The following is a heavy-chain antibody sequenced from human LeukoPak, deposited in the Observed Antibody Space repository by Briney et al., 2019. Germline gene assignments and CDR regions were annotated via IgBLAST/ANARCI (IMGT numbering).Heavy chain of an antibody. Sequence: GGSLRLSCAASGFTFSSYAMSWVRQAPGKGLEWVSSISGSGGSTYYADSVKGRFTISRDNSKNTLYLQMNSLRAEDTALYYCAKRTGDGYFYPMDVWGQGTTVTVSS. CDR2: ISGSGGST. V-gene: IGHV3-23*01. J-gene: IGHJ6*02. CDR3: AKRTGDGYFYPMDV. CDR1: GFTFSSYA. D-gene: IGHD5-24*01.